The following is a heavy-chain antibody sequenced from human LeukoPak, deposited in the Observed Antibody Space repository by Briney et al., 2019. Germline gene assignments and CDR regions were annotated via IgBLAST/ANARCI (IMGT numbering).Heavy chain of an antibody. J-gene: IGHJ4*02. CDR1: GFTFSSYW. CDR2: IKEDESEK. D-gene: IGHD4-11*01. Sequence: GGSLRLSCAASGFTFSSYWMSWVRQAPGKGLEWVANIKEDESEKYYVDSVKGRFTISRDNAQNSLNLQMNSLRVEDTAVYYCARSPLYSGHIFDYWGQGTLVTVSS. CDR3: ARSPLYSGHIFDY. V-gene: IGHV3-7*01.